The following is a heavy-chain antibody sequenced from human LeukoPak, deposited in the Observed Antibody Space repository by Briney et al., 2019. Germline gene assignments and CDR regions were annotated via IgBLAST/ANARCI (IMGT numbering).Heavy chain of an antibody. CDR3: ARDKGYFDWLSEGVY. V-gene: IGHV3-23*01. J-gene: IGHJ4*02. D-gene: IGHD3-9*01. CDR1: GFTFSSYA. Sequence: PGGSLRLSCAASGFTFSSYAMSWVRQAPGKGLEWVSAISGSGGSTYYADSVKGRFTISRDNSKNTLYLQMNSLRAEDTAVYYCARDKGYFDWLSEGVYWGQGTLVTVSS. CDR2: ISGSGGST.